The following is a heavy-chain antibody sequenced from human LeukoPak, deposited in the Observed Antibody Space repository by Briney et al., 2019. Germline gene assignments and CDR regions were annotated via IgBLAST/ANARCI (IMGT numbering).Heavy chain of an antibody. CDR3: ARDAHDILTGDAFDI. CDR2: ISAYNGNT. J-gene: IGHJ3*02. V-gene: IGHV1-18*01. CDR1: GYTFTSYG. Sequence: ASVKVSCKASGYTFTSYGISWVRQAPGQGLEWMGWISAYNGNTNYAQKLQGRVTMTTDTSTSTAYMELRSLRSDDTAVYYCARDAHDILTGDAFDIWGQGTMVTVSS. D-gene: IGHD3-9*01.